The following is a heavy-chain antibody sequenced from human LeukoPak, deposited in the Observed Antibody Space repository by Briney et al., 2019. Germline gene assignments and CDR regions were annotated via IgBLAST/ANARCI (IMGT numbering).Heavy chain of an antibody. CDR3: AKVDYWSPENYLDS. CDR1: GFPFGGYA. Sequence: GGSLRLSCAASGFPFGGYAMTWVRQAPGRGLESVSVITDGADTYYADSVKGRFTISRDNSQNTVHLQMDNLRADDTAVYYCAKVDYWSPENYLDSWGQGTLVTVS. V-gene: IGHV3-23*01. D-gene: IGHD1-1*01. J-gene: IGHJ4*02. CDR2: ITDGADT.